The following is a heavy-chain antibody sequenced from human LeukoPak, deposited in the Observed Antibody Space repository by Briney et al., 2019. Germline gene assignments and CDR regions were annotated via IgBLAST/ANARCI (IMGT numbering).Heavy chain of an antibody. CDR2: ISSSSSYI. D-gene: IGHD6-19*01. J-gene: IGHJ4*02. CDR3: AKAGDSSGWYDPLDY. Sequence: GGSLRLSCAASGFTFSSYSMNWVRQAPGKGLEWVSSISSSSSYIYYADSVKGRFTISRDNSKSTLYLQMNSLRAEDTAVYYCAKAGDSSGWYDPLDYWGQGTLVTVSS. V-gene: IGHV3-21*01. CDR1: GFTFSSYS.